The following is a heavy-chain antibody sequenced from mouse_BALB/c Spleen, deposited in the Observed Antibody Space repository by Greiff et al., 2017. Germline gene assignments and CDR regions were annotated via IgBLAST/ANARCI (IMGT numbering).Heavy chain of an antibody. D-gene: IGHD3-3*01. CDR1: GFTFSSFG. V-gene: IGHV5-17*02. Sequence: EVQLVESGGGLVQSGGSRKLSCAASGFTFSSFGMHWVRQAPEKGLEWVAYISSGSSTIYYADTVKGRFTISRDNPKNTLFLQMTSLRSEDTAMYYCARGDGIYYAMDYWGQGTSVTVSS. CDR2: ISSGSSTI. J-gene: IGHJ4*01. CDR3: ARGDGIYYAMDY.